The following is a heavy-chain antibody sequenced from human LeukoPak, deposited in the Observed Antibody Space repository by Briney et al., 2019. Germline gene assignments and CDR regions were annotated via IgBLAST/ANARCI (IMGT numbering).Heavy chain of an antibody. CDR1: GGSISSSSYY. CDR3: ARGAPKMTTVTKGAFDI. J-gene: IGHJ3*02. CDR2: IYYSGST. Sequence: SETLSLTCTVSGGSISSSSYYWGWIRQPPGKGLEWIGSIYYSGSTYYNPSLKSRVTISVDTSKNQFSLKLSSVTAADTAVYYCARGAPKMTTVTKGAFDIWGQGTMVTVSS. D-gene: IGHD4-17*01. V-gene: IGHV4-39*01.